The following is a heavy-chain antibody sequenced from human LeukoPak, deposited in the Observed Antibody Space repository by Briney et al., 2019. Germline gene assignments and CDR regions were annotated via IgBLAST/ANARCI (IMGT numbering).Heavy chain of an antibody. D-gene: IGHD3-10*01. CDR2: ISGSGGVM. Sequence: GGSLRLSCAASGFTFSNAWMSWVRQAPGKGLEWVSSISGSGGVMYYADSVKGRFTISRDNSKSTLYLQMNSLRAEDTAVYYCAKHYGSRSYYAFDIWGQGTMVTVSS. J-gene: IGHJ3*02. CDR1: GFTFSNAW. CDR3: AKHYGSRSYYAFDI. V-gene: IGHV3-23*01.